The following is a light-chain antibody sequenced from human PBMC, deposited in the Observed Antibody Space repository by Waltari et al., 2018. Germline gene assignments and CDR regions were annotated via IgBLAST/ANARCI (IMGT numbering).Light chain of an antibody. V-gene: IGKV3-15*01. CDR2: GAS. CDR3: QQYDNWPPYT. Sequence: EIVMTQSPVTLSVSPGERATLSCRASQSVGNNLAWYQQKPGQAPRLLIYGASTRATGVPARFSCSGSGTEFTLTINGLQSEDFAVYYCQQYDNWPPYTFGQGTELEMK. CDR1: QSVGNN. J-gene: IGKJ2*01.